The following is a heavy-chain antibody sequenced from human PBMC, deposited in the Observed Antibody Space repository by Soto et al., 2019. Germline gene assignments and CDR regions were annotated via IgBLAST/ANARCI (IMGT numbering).Heavy chain of an antibody. CDR3: ARDHKGGYYYYGMDV. J-gene: IGHJ6*02. CDR1: VFTFSSYE. Sequence: PGGSLRLSCAASVFTFSSYEMNWVRQAAGKGLEWVSYISSSGSTIYYADSVKGRFTISRDNAKNSLYLQMNSLRAEDTAVYYCARDHKGGYYYYGMDVWGQGTTVTVSS. CDR2: ISSSGSTI. V-gene: IGHV3-48*03.